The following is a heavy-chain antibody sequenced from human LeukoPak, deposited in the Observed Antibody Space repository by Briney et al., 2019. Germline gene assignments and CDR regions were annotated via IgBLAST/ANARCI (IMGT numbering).Heavy chain of an antibody. CDR2: INHSGST. CDR3: ARSSTGILTGYYYYYGMDV. Sequence: SETLSLTCAVYGGSFSGYYWSWIRQPPGKGLEWIGEINHSGSTNYNPSLKSRVTISVDTSKNQFSLKLSSVTAADTAVYYCARSSTGILTGYYYYYGMDVWGQGPRSPSP. D-gene: IGHD3-9*01. CDR1: GGSFSGYY. V-gene: IGHV4-34*01. J-gene: IGHJ6*02.